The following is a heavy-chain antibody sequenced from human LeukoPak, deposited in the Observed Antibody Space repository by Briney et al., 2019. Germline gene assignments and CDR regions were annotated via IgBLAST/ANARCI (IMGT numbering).Heavy chain of an antibody. V-gene: IGHV4-61*08. CDR3: ARRRTWGTLEQ. CDR1: GGSISSGDYY. J-gene: IGHJ4*02. Sequence: PSETLSLTCTVSGGSISSGDYYWSWIRQPPGKGLEWIGYIYYSGTINYNPSLKSRVTISVDTSKNQFSLNLRSVTAADTAVYYCARRRTWGTLEQWGQGILVTVSS. CDR2: IYYSGTI. D-gene: IGHD7-27*01.